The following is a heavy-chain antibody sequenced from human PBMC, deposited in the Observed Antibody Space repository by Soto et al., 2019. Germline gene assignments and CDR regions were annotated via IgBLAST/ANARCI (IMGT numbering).Heavy chain of an antibody. J-gene: IGHJ4*02. CDR1: GHTFTSYG. CDR3: WRNDGDDSTNF. Sequence: ASVKVSCKASGHTFTSYGLNWVRRAPGQGLEWMGRIASHDGSTVSAQSFQGRLTLTRDTFTNTVYLELGTLTSDDTGLYFCWRNDGDDSTNFWGQGTLVTVSS. CDR2: IASHDGST. V-gene: IGHV1-18*04. D-gene: IGHD3-22*01.